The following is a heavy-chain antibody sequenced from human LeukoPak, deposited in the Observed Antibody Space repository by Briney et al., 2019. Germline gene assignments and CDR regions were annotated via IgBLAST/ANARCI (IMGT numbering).Heavy chain of an antibody. Sequence: SETLSLTCTVSGGSISSGSYYWSWIRQPAGKGLEWIGRIYTSGSTNYNPSLKSRVTISVDTSKNQFSLRLSSVTAADTAVYYCARVTTGGYYNCWGQGTLVTVSS. CDR2: IYTSGST. V-gene: IGHV4-61*02. J-gene: IGHJ4*02. CDR3: ARVTTGGYYNC. D-gene: IGHD3-22*01. CDR1: GGSISSGSYY.